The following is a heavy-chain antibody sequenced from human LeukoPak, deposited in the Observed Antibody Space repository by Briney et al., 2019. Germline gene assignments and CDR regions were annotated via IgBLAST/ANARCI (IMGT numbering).Heavy chain of an antibody. D-gene: IGHD3-10*01. J-gene: IGHJ5*02. Sequence: SETLSLTCDVYGGSFSGYYWSWTRQPPGKGLEWIGEINHSGSTNYNPSLKSRVTISVDTSKNQFSLKLSSVTAADTAVYYCARGEVLWFGATNWFDPWGQGTLVTVSS. CDR3: ARGEVLWFGATNWFDP. CDR1: GGSFSGYY. CDR2: INHSGST. V-gene: IGHV4-34*01.